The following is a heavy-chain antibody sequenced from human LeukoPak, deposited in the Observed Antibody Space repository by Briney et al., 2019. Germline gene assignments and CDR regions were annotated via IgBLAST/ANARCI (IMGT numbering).Heavy chain of an antibody. V-gene: IGHV3-74*01. CDR1: GFTFSNYW. CDR2: IKGDGSST. J-gene: IGHJ6*02. CDR3: ARGNYHAMDV. Sequence: GGSLRLSCAASGFTFSNYWMHWVRQTPGEGLVCVSLIKGDGSSTTYADSVKGRFTISRDNAKNTVYLQMNSLRAEDTAVYYCARGNYHAMDVWGQGTTVTVSS.